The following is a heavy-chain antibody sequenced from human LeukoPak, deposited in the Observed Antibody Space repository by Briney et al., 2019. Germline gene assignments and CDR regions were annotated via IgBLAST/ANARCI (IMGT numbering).Heavy chain of an antibody. D-gene: IGHD2-15*01. CDR3: AREDPGYCSGGSCSGWFDP. J-gene: IGHJ5*02. Sequence: SETLSLTCTVSGGSISSYYWSWIRQPPGKGLEWIGYIYYSGSTNYNPSLKSRVTISVDTSKNQFSLKLSCVTAADTAVYYCAREDPGYCSGGSCSGWFDPWGQGTLVTVSS. CDR2: IYYSGST. CDR1: GGSISSYY. V-gene: IGHV4-59*01.